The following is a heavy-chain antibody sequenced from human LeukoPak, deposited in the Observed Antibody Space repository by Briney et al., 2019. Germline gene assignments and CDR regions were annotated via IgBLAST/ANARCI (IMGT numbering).Heavy chain of an antibody. CDR2: ISHSGGT. CDR1: GYSTSSGHY. V-gene: IGHV4-38-2*01. D-gene: IGHD4-17*01. Sequence: SETLSLTCGVSGYSTSSGHYWGWIRQSPGKGLEWIGSISHSGGTYYIPSLRSRVTISVDTSKNQFSLMLSSVTAADTAVYYCARNRSVTTTPGFDHWGQGTLVTVSS. J-gene: IGHJ4*02. CDR3: ARNRSVTTTPGFDH.